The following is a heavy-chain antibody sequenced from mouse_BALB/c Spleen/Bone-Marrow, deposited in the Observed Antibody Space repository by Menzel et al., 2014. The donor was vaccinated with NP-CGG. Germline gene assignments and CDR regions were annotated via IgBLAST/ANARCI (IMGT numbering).Heavy chain of an antibody. D-gene: IGHD3-2*01. Sequence: VNLVESGPELVSPGVSVKISCKAFGYTFTDYAIHWVKQSHSKSLEWIGIISTYSANTNYNQKFKGKATMTVDKSSSTAYMELARLTFEDSATYFCARDISGYVRAMDYWGQGTSVTVSS. J-gene: IGHJ4*01. CDR3: ARDISGYVRAMDY. CDR2: ISTYSANT. CDR1: GYTFTDYA. V-gene: IGHV1-67*01.